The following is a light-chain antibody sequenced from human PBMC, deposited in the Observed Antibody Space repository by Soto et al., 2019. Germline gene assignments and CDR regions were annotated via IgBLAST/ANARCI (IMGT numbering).Light chain of an antibody. CDR3: HQYGSSLGT. CDR1: QSVTGTN. Sequence: EIVLTQSPRTLSLSPGEGATLSCRASQSVTGTNLAWYQQRAGQAPRLLIYDAVRRATGIPDRFSGSGSGTEFTLTIIRLEPEDFAVYFCHQYGSSLGTFGQGTKVEF. CDR2: DAV. J-gene: IGKJ2*01. V-gene: IGKV3-20*01.